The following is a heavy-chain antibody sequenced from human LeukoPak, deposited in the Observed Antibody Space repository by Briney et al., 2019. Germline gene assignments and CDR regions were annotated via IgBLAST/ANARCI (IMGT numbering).Heavy chain of an antibody. J-gene: IGHJ4*02. CDR3: ARGGTNGDLPEGY. Sequence: ASVKVSCKASGYTLTDYYMHWVRQAPGQGLEWMGIINPSGGSTSYAQKFQDRVTMTRGTSTSTVYMELSSLRSEDTAVYYCARGGTNGDLPEGYWGQGTLVTVSS. V-gene: IGHV1-46*01. D-gene: IGHD4-17*01. CDR2: INPSGGST. CDR1: GYTLTDYY.